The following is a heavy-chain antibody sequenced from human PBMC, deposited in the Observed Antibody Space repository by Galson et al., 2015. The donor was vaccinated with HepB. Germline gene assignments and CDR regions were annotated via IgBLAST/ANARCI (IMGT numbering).Heavy chain of an antibody. Sequence: SLRLSCAAAGFPFSNYAMHWVRQPPGKGLEWMTVILHDAHNRYYTDSVEGRFTVSRDNSKNTVYLQMNSLSPGDTAMYYCARGARAWGGFSFDYWGQGSLVTVSS. V-gene: IGHV3-30*04. CDR3: ARGARAWGGFSFDY. J-gene: IGHJ4*02. D-gene: IGHD3-16*01. CDR1: GFPFSNYA. CDR2: ILHDAHNR.